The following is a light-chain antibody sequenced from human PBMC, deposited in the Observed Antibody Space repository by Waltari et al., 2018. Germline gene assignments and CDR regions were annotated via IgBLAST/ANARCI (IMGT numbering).Light chain of an antibody. CDR2: WAS. CDR1: QSVIYSSNNKNY. V-gene: IGKV4-1*01. CDR3: QQYYSTPYT. Sequence: DIMMTQSPDPLAVSLGERATPTSKSTQSVIYSSNNKNYLAWYQQKPGPTPKLLIYWASFRESGVPDRFSGSGSGTDFTLTISSLQAEDVAVYYCQQYYSTPYTFGQGTKLEIK. J-gene: IGKJ2*01.